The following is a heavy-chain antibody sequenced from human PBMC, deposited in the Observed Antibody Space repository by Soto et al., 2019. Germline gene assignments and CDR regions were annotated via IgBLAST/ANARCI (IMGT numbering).Heavy chain of an antibody. V-gene: IGHV3-7*01. CDR2: IRHDGSEQ. CDR3: ATIFGVPRVF. CDR1: GFPLSSYW. Sequence: GGSLRLSCVASGFPLSSYWMSWVRQAPGKGLEWVATIRHDGSEQFYVDSVRGRFTVSRDNTKNSLSLQMDNLRDEDTAVYYCATIFGVPRVFWGQGVLVTVS. D-gene: IGHD3-3*01. J-gene: IGHJ4*02.